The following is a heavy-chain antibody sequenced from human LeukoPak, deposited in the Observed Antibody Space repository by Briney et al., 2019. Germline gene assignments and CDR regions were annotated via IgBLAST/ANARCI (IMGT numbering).Heavy chain of an antibody. J-gene: IGHJ4*02. CDR1: GYTLTELS. V-gene: IGHV1-24*01. Sequence: GASVKVSCKVSGYTLTELSMHWVRQAPGKGLEWMGGFDPEDGETIYAQEFQGRVTMTEDTSTDTAYMELSSLRSEDTAVYYCATDLVYYYDSSGSPQDYWGQGTLVTVSS. D-gene: IGHD3-22*01. CDR3: ATDLVYYYDSSGSPQDY. CDR2: FDPEDGET.